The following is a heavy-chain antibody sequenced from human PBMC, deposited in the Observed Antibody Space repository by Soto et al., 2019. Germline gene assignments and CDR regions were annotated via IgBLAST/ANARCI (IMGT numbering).Heavy chain of an antibody. CDR3: TTTSDCTNGVCFRANWFDP. Sequence: PGGSLRLSCAASGFTFSNAWMNWVRQAPGKGLEWVGRIKSKTDGGTTDYAAPVKGRFTISRDDSKNTLYLQMNSLKTEDTAVYYCTTTSDCTNGVCFRANWFDPWGQGTLVTVSS. D-gene: IGHD2-8*01. CDR1: GFTFSNAW. J-gene: IGHJ5*02. CDR2: IKSKTDGGTT. V-gene: IGHV3-15*07.